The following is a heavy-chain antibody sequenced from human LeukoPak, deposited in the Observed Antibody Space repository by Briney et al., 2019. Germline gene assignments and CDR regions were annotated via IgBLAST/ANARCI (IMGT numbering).Heavy chain of an antibody. V-gene: IGHV1-18*01. Sequence: ASVKVSCKASGYTFTSYGISWVRQAPGQGLEWMGWISAYNGNTNYAQKLQGRVTMTTDTSTSTAYMELSSLRSEDTAVFYCATNERYGDTRLYHFDYWGQGTLVTVSS. CDR1: GYTFTSYG. J-gene: IGHJ4*02. D-gene: IGHD4-17*01. CDR3: ATNERYGDTRLYHFDY. CDR2: ISAYNGNT.